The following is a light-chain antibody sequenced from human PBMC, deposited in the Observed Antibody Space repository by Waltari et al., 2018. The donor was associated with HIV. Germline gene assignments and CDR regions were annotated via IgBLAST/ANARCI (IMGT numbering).Light chain of an antibody. CDR2: DAS. Sequence: EIVLTQSPGTLSLSPGERATLSCRASQGLSSFLAWYQQKPGQAPRLLIYDASNSATGIPARFSGSGSGTDFTLTINSLEPEDFAVYYCQQRSNWPITFGQGTRLEIK. J-gene: IGKJ5*01. CDR1: QGLSSF. V-gene: IGKV3-11*01. CDR3: QQRSNWPIT.